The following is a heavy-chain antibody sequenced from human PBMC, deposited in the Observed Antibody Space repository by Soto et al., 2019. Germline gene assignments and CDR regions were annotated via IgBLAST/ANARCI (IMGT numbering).Heavy chain of an antibody. Sequence: QVQLQQWGAGLLKPSETLSLTCAVYGGSFSGYYWSWIRQPPGTGLEWIGEINHSGSTNYNQSLKTRVTLSVDTSPTLFSLKLTSVTAAATAMNYCARDKITGVVDYWGQGSRVTVSS. V-gene: IGHV4-34*01. D-gene: IGHD2-8*02. CDR1: GGSFSGYY. J-gene: IGHJ4*02. CDR3: ARDKITGVVDY. CDR2: INHSGST.